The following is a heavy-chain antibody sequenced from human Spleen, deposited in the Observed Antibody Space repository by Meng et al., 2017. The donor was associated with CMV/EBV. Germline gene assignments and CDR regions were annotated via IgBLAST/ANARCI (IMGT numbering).Heavy chain of an antibody. Sequence: ASVKVSCKASGYTFTSYDINWVRQATGQGLEWMGWMNPNSGNTGYAQKFQGKVTVTRNTSVSTAYMELSSLRSEDTAIYYCTRGRGSTHKGNWFDPWGQGTLVTVSS. D-gene: IGHD3-10*01. CDR1: GYTFTSYD. CDR3: TRGRGSTHKGNWFDP. V-gene: IGHV1-8*03. CDR2: MNPNSGNT. J-gene: IGHJ5*02.